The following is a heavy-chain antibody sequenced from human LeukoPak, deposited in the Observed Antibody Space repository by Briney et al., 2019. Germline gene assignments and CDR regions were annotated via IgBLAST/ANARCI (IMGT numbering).Heavy chain of an antibody. Sequence: ASVTVSFTASGYTFTIYGISWVRQAPGQGHEWMGWISAYNGNTNYAQKLQGRVTMTTDTSTSTAYMELRSLRSDDTAVYYCARSLTAALYYYYYYGMDVWGQGTTVTVSS. CDR3: ARSLTAALYYYYYYGMDV. J-gene: IGHJ6*02. V-gene: IGHV1-18*01. CDR2: ISAYNGNT. D-gene: IGHD6-13*01. CDR1: GYTFTIYG.